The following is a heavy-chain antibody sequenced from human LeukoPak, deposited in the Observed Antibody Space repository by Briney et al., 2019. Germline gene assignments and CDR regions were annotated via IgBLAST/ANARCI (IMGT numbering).Heavy chain of an antibody. CDR3: ARHGAYGGGGPMGMVLFDY. Sequence: SETLSLTCTVSGGSISSYCWSWIRQPPGKGLEWIGYIYYSGSTNYNPSLKSRVTISVDTSKNQFSLKLSSVTAADTAVYYCARHGAYGGGGPMGMVLFDYWGQGTLVTVSS. J-gene: IGHJ4*02. D-gene: IGHD2-15*01. CDR1: GGSISSYC. V-gene: IGHV4-59*08. CDR2: IYYSGST.